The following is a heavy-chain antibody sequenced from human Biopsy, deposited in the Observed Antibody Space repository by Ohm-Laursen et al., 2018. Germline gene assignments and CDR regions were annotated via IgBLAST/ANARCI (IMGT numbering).Heavy chain of an antibody. CDR3: ARGPHSGSHSCFDY. CDR1: GGTFSSYS. D-gene: IGHD1-26*01. Sequence: SSVKVSCKPSGGTFSSYSITWVRQAPGQGLEWMGGIIPMFGTANYAQMFQGRVTISADESTSTSYMELSSLTTEDTAIYYCARGPHSGSHSCFDYWGRGTLVTVSS. J-gene: IGHJ4*02. V-gene: IGHV1-69*01. CDR2: IIPMFGTA.